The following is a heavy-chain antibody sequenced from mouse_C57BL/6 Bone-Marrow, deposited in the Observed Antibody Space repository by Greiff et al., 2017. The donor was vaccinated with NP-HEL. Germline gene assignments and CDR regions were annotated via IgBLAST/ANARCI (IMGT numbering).Heavy chain of an antibody. V-gene: IGHV7-3*01. CDR3: ARYAVYSSMDY. Sequence: EVKLVESGGGLVQPGGSLSLSCAASGFTFTDYYMSWVRQPPGKALEWLGFISHKANGYTTEYSASVKGRFTTSRDNSQSILYLQMNALRAEDSATYYCARYAVYSSMDYWGQGTSVTVSS. J-gene: IGHJ4*01. CDR1: GFTFTDYY. D-gene: IGHD2-1*01. CDR2: ISHKANGYTT.